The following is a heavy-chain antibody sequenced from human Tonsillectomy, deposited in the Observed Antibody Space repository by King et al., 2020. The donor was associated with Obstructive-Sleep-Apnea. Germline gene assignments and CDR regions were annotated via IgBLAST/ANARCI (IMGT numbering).Heavy chain of an antibody. Sequence: VQLQESGPGLVKPSETLSLTCTVSGGSISSYYWSWIRQPPGKGLEWNGHIYYSGSTNYNPSLKGRVTISVDTSKNQSSLKLSSVTAADTAVYYCARSTYYYYGMDVWGQGTTVTVSS. CDR1: GGSISSYY. CDR3: ARSTYYYYGMDV. CDR2: IYYSGST. J-gene: IGHJ6*02. V-gene: IGHV4-59*08.